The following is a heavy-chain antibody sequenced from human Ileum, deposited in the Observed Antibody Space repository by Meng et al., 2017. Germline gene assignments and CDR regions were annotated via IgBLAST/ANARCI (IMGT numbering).Heavy chain of an antibody. CDR3: ARSDWFDP. CDR1: GFTFSISW. Sequence: EGHLVQSGGGLVQPGESLRGACTASGFTFSISWMHWFRQVPGKGLVWVSRIKYDGGITMNADFVKGRFTISRDNAKNTLYLQMNNLRAEDTAVYYCARSDWFDPWGQGTLVTVSS. J-gene: IGHJ5*02. V-gene: IGHV3-74*03. CDR2: IKYDGGIT.